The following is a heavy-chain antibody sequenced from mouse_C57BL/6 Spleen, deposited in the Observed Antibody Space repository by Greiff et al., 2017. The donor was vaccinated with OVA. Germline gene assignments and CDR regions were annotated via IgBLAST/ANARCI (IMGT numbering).Heavy chain of an antibody. V-gene: IGHV1-54*01. J-gene: IGHJ4*01. CDR1: GYAFTNYL. D-gene: IGHD2-3*01. Sequence: QVQLQQSGAELVRPGTSVKVSCKASGYAFTNYLIEWVKQRPGQGLEWIGVINPGSGGTNYNEKFKGKATLTADKSSSTAYMQLSSLTSEDSAVYFCARSIYDGYSMDYWGQGTSVTVSS. CDR3: ARSIYDGYSMDY. CDR2: INPGSGGT.